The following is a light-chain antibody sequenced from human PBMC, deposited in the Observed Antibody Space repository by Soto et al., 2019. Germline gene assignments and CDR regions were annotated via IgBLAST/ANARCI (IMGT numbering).Light chain of an antibody. CDR2: YDD. J-gene: IGLJ1*01. CDR1: SSNIGNNA. V-gene: IGLV1-36*01. CDR3: AAWDDSLNGYV. Sequence: QSVLTQPPSVSGTPSQRVTISCSGSSSNIGNNAVNWYQQLPGKAPKLLIYYDDLLPSGVSDRFSGSKSGTSASLAISGLQSEDEADYSCAAWDDSLNGYVFGTGTKVTVL.